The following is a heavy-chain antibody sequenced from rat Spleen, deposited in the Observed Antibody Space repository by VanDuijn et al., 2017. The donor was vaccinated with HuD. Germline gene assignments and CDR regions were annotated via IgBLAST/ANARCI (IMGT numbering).Heavy chain of an antibody. V-gene: IGHV2-30*01. D-gene: IGHD1-3*01. CDR2: IWTGGST. CDR3: ARSDYSSFVLFDY. Sequence: VQLKESGPGLVQPSQTLSLTCTVSGFSLTSYNVHWVRQPTGKGLEWMGIIWTGGSTDYNSALKSRLSISRDTSKNQVFLKMNSLQSEDTTTYYCARSDYSSFVLFDYWGQGVMVTVSS. CDR1: GFSLTSYN. J-gene: IGHJ2*01.